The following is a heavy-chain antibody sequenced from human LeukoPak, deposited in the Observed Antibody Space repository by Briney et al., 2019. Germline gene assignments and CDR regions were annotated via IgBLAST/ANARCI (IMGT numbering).Heavy chain of an antibody. D-gene: IGHD3-22*01. CDR2: IISIFGTA. J-gene: IGHJ4*02. CDR1: GGTFSSCG. CDR3: ASGVYYDSSGYSFEY. V-gene: IGHV1-69*13. Sequence: ASVKVSCKASGGTFSSCGISWVRQAPGRGLEWMGGIISIFGTANYAQKFQGRVTITADESTSTAYMELSSLRSEDTAVYYCASGVYYDSSGYSFEYWGQGTLVTVSS.